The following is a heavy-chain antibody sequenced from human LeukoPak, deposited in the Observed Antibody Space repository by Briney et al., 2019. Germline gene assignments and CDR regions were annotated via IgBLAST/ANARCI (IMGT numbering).Heavy chain of an antibody. J-gene: IGHJ6*03. CDR3: ARDRTVTNHYNSYYDLDY. D-gene: IGHD4-17*01. Sequence: ASVKVSCAASGYTFTNYDMHWVRQAPGQGLEWMGWINPNSSDKYYADTMKGRVTMTRDTSINTAYMEMSRLRSDDTAVYYCARDRTVTNHYNSYYDLDYWGKGTPVTVSS. V-gene: IGHV1-2*02. CDR1: GYTFTNYD. CDR2: INPNSSDK.